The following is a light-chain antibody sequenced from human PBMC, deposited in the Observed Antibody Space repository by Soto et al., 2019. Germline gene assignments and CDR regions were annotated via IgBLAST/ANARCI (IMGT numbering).Light chain of an antibody. CDR1: QDIINF. V-gene: IGKV1-17*03. Sequence: IQRTQSPSHKSASVGDIVTITCRASQDIINFLVLFQMRPGKVPKRLMYSANRLESGVPSRFGGSGSGTEFTLTISSLQPEDFATYYCLQHKSYPRTFGQGTKV. J-gene: IGKJ1*01. CDR3: LQHKSYPRT. CDR2: SAN.